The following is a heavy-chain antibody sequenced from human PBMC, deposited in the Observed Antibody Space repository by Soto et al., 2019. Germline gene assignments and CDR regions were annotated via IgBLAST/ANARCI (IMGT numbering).Heavy chain of an antibody. D-gene: IGHD2-2*02. CDR3: ATPPQYCSSSSCYNYGMDV. CDR1: GDSVSSNSAA. V-gene: IGHV6-1*01. Sequence: SQTLSLTCAISGDSVSSNSAAWNWIRQSPSRGLEWLGRTYYRSKWYHDYAISVKSRITINPDTSRNQFSLQLNSVSPEDTAVYYCATPPQYCSSSSCYNYGMDVWGQGTTVTVSS. J-gene: IGHJ6*02. CDR2: TYYRSKWYH.